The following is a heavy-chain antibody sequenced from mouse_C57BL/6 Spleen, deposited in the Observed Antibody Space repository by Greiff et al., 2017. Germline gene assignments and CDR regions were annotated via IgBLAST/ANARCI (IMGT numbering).Heavy chain of an antibody. Sequence: VQLQQPGAELVKPGASVKLSCKASGYTFTSYWMQWVKQRPGQGLEWIGEIDPSDSYTNYNQKFKGKATLTVDTSSSTAYMQLSSLTSEDSAVYYCARSFPYYYGCSSHWYFDVWGTGTTVTVSS. CDR1: GYTFTSYW. D-gene: IGHD1-1*01. CDR2: IDPSDSYT. J-gene: IGHJ1*03. CDR3: ARSFPYYYGCSSHWYFDV. V-gene: IGHV1-50*01.